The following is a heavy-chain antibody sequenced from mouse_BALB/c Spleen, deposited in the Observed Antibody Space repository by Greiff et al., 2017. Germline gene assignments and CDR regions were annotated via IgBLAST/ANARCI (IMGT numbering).Heavy chain of an antibody. CDR3: AKGSLDGYYGFAY. V-gene: IGHV2-5-1*01. CDR2: IWRGGST. Sequence: VQLQQSGPSLVQPSQSLSITCTVSGFSLTSYGVHWVRQSPGKGLEWLGVIWRGGSTDYNAAFMSRLSITKDNSKSQVFFKMNSLQADDTAIYYCAKGSLDGYYGFAYWGQGTLVTVSA. J-gene: IGHJ3*01. CDR1: GFSLTSYG. D-gene: IGHD2-3*01.